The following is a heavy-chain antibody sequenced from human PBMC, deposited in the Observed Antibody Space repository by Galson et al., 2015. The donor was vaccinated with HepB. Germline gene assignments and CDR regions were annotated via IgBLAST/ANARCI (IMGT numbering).Heavy chain of an antibody. CDR2: INEEGSNR. CDR1: GVTFSRYW. D-gene: IGHD5-24*01. V-gene: IGHV3-74*01. CDR3: AKDHGGPDDY. Sequence: SLRLSCAASGVTFSRYWMHWVRRVPGKGLGWVSRINEEGSNRYYADSVRGRFTISRDNAKNMVYLQMNSQRVEDTAVYYCAKDHGGPDDYWGQGTLVTVSS. J-gene: IGHJ4*02.